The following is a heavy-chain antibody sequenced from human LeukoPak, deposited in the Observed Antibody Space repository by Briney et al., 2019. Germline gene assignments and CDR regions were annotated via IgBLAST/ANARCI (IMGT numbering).Heavy chain of an antibody. V-gene: IGHV4-59*01. CDR1: GGSISSYY. Sequence: SETLSLTCTVSGGSISSYYWSWIRQPPGKGLEWIGYIYYSGSTNYNPSLKSRVTISVDTSKSQFSLKLSSVTAADTAVYYCAREAAGTGYFDYWGQGTLVTVSS. CDR3: AREAAGTGYFDY. CDR2: IYYSGST. D-gene: IGHD6-13*01. J-gene: IGHJ4*02.